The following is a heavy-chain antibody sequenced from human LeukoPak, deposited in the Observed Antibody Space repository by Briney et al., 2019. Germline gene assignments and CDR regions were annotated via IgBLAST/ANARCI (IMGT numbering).Heavy chain of an antibody. Sequence: PGGSLRLSCAASGFTFSSYGMHWVRQAPGKGLDWVAFIHHDGSNKYYADSVKGRFTISRDNSKNTLYLQMNSLRAEDTAVYYCARDQKDYGDYALDCWGQGTLVTVSS. J-gene: IGHJ4*02. CDR1: GFTFSSYG. D-gene: IGHD4-17*01. V-gene: IGHV3-30*02. CDR3: ARDQKDYGDYALDC. CDR2: IHHDGSNK.